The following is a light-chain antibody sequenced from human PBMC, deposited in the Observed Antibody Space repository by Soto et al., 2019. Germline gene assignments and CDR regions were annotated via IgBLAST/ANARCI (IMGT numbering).Light chain of an antibody. V-gene: IGKV1-9*01. Sequence: DIQLTQSPSFLSASVGDRVTITCRASQAISSSLAWYQHNPGKAPKLVIYAASTLQNGVPSSFSGSGSGTELTLTISSLQPDDFAIYYCQHLNDYRYTVGQGTKVEIK. CDR3: QHLNDYRYT. CDR2: AAS. CDR1: QAISSS. J-gene: IGKJ2*01.